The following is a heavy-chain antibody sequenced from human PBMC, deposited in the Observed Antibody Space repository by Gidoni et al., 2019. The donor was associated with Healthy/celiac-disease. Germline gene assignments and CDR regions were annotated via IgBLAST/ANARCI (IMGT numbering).Heavy chain of an antibody. CDR3: ARGFHMITFGGVIAPFDY. CDR1: GGSFSGYY. D-gene: IGHD3-16*02. CDR2: INHSGST. V-gene: IGHV4-34*01. J-gene: IGHJ4*02. Sequence: QVQLQQWGAGLLKPSETRSLTCAVYGGSFSGYYWSWIRQPPGKGLEWIGEINHSGSTNYNPSLKSRVTISVDTSKNQFSLKLSSVTAADTAVYYCARGFHMITFGGVIAPFDYWGQGTLVTVSS.